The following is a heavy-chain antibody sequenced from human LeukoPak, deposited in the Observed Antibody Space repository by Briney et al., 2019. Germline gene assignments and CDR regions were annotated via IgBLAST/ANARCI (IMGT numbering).Heavy chain of an antibody. Sequence: SETLSLTCAVYVGSFSGYYWSWIRQPPGKGREWIGEINHSGSTNYNPSIKSRVTISLDTSKNQFSLTLRSVTAADTAVYYCARGRWARPSDYWGQGTPVTVSS. D-gene: IGHD6-6*01. CDR3: ARGRWARPSDY. J-gene: IGHJ4*02. CDR2: INHSGST. V-gene: IGHV4-34*01. CDR1: VGSFSGYY.